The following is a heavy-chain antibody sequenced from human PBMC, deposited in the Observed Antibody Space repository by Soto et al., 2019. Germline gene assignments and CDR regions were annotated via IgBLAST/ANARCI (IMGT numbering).Heavy chain of an antibody. V-gene: IGHV4-34*01. Sequence: PSETLSLTCAVYGGSFSGYYWNWIRQPPGKGPDWIGEINHSGSTNYNPPLKSRVTISVDTSKNQFSLKLSSVTAADTAVYYCARDVDTAMAKDYYDSSGTLDWGQGTLVTVSS. CDR1: GGSFSGYY. CDR2: INHSGST. J-gene: IGHJ4*02. D-gene: IGHD3-22*01. CDR3: ARDVDTAMAKDYYDSSGTLD.